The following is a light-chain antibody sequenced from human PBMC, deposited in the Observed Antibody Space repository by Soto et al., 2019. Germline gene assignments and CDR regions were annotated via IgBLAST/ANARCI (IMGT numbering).Light chain of an antibody. V-gene: IGKV3-15*01. Sequence: EIVMTKSPATLSVSPGARATLSCRASQRVSGNLVWNQQKPGQAHRVLIYGASTRATGVPARFSGSGSGTEFTLTISTLQSEDLAVYYCQQYHNWWTFGQGTKVEIK. J-gene: IGKJ1*01. CDR1: QRVSGN. CDR3: QQYHNWWT. CDR2: GAS.